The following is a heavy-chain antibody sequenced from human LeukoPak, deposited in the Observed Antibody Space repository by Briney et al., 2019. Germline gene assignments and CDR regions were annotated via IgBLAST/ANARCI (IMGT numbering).Heavy chain of an antibody. CDR1: GLAFSSYA. V-gene: IGHV3-23*01. Sequence: GGSLRLSCAASGLAFSSYAMSWVRQPPGRGLEWVSTISVASITFYADSVEGRFTISRDNSRNTVYLQMTSLRADDTAVYYCADYGVSGVRNNFYWGLGTLVTVSS. J-gene: IGHJ4*02. D-gene: IGHD3-3*01. CDR3: ADYGVSGVRNNFY. CDR2: ISVASIT.